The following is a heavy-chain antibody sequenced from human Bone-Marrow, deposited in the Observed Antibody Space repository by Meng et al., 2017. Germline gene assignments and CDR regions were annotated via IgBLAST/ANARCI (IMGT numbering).Heavy chain of an antibody. J-gene: IGHJ4*02. V-gene: IGHV4-34*01. CDR2: INHSGST. CDR3: ARAYYGSGSYYQN. CDR1: GGSFSGYY. D-gene: IGHD3-10*01. Sequence: QVQLQQWGAGLFKPSETLSLPCAVYGGSFSGYYWSWIRQPPGKGLEWIGEINHSGSTNYNPSLKSRVTISVDTSKNQFSLKLSSVTAADTAVYYCARAYYGSGSYYQNWGQGTLVTVSS.